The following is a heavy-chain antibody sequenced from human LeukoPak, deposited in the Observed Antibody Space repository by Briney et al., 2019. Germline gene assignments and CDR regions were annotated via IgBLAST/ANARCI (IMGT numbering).Heavy chain of an antibody. J-gene: IGHJ4*02. D-gene: IGHD6-19*01. CDR2: ISYDGSNK. V-gene: IGHV3-30*04. CDR3: ARVQEWLTYYFDY. Sequence: GGSLRLSCAASGFTLSSYAMHWVRQAPGKGLEWVAVISYDGSNKYYADSVKGRFTISRDNSKNTLYLQMNSLRAEDTAVYYCARVQEWLTYYFDYWGQGTLVTVSS. CDR1: GFTLSSYA.